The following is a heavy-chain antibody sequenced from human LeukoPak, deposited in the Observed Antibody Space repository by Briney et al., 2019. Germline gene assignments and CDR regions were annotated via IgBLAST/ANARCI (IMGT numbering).Heavy chain of an antibody. J-gene: IGHJ4*02. D-gene: IGHD3-22*01. Sequence: ASVKVSCKASGYTFTGYYMHWVRQAPGQGLEWMGWINPNSGGTNYAQKFQGRVTMTRDTSTSTVYMELSSLRSEDTAVYYCARYYDSSGYYSFDYWGQGTLVTVSS. CDR2: INPNSGGT. V-gene: IGHV1-2*02. CDR3: ARYYDSSGYYSFDY. CDR1: GYTFTGYY.